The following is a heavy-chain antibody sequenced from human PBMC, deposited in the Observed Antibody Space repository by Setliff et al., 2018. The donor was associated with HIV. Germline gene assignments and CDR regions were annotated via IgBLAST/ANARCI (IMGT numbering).Heavy chain of an antibody. CDR2: INHSGST. J-gene: IGHJ4*02. CDR3: ARVGYYDSSFDY. V-gene: IGHV4-34*01. CDR1: GGSFSGYY. Sequence: SETLSLTCVVYGGSFSGYYWSWIRQPPGKGLEWIGEINHSGSTKYNPSLKSRVTISVDTSTNQFSLKLSSVTAADTAVYYCARVGYYDSSFDYWGQGTLVTVSS. D-gene: IGHD3-22*01.